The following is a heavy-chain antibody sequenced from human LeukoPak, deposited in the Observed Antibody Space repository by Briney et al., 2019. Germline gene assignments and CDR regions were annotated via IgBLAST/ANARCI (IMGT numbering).Heavy chain of an antibody. J-gene: IGHJ5*02. D-gene: IGHD4-17*01. CDR1: GYTLTELS. V-gene: IGHV1-24*01. Sequence: ASVKVSCKVSGYTLTELSMHWVRQAPGKGLEWMGGFDPEDGETIYSQKFQGRVTMTEDTSTDTAYMELSSLRSEDTAVYYRATESTVTTSNWFDPWGQGTLVTVSS. CDR3: ATESTVTTSNWFDP. CDR2: FDPEDGET.